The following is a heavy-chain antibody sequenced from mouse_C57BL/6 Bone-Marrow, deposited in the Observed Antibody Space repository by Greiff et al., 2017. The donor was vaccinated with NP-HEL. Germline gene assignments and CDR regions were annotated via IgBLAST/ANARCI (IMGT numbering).Heavy chain of an antibody. J-gene: IGHJ4*01. Sequence: VQLQQSGAELVRPGASVKLSCTASGFNIKDYYMHWVKQRPEQGLEWIGRIDPEDGDTEYAPKFQGKATMTADTSSNTAYLQLSSLTSEDTAVYYCTTLYGNYPYYAMDYWGHGTSVTVSS. V-gene: IGHV14-1*01. CDR3: TTLYGNYPYYAMDY. D-gene: IGHD2-1*01. CDR1: GFNIKDYY. CDR2: IDPEDGDT.